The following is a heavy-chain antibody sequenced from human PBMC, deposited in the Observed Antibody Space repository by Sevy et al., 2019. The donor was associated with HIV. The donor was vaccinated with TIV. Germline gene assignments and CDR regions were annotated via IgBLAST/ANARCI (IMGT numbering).Heavy chain of an antibody. CDR2: VRGNGENT. D-gene: IGHD3-3*02. Sequence: GGSLRLSCAASEFIFSSHAVSWVRQAPGKGLEWVSAVRGNGENTDYADSVRGRFTISRDNFKNTLYLQMNSLRAEDTALYYCARDGRGISAFDIWGPGTMVTVSS. J-gene: IGHJ3*02. V-gene: IGHV3-23*01. CDR3: ARDGRGISAFDI. CDR1: EFIFSSHA.